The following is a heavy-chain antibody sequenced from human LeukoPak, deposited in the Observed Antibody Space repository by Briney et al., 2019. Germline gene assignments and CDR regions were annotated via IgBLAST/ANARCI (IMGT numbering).Heavy chain of an antibody. J-gene: IGHJ4*02. Sequence: GGSLRLSCVASGFTFSTYATTWVRQAPGKGLEWVSAFSSSGSKTIYADSVKGRFTISRDNSKNTLYLQMNSLRAEDTAVYYCARGHFAFDYWGQGTLVTVSS. CDR1: GFTFSTYA. V-gene: IGHV3-23*05. CDR3: ARGHFAFDY. CDR2: FSSSGSKT.